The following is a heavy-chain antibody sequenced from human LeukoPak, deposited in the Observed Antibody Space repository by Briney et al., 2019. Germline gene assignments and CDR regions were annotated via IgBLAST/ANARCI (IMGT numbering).Heavy chain of an antibody. CDR3: ATVYSNYGDYYGMDV. V-gene: IGHV1-24*01. D-gene: IGHD4-11*01. J-gene: IGHJ6*02. CDR1: GYTLTELS. Sequence: ASVKVSCKVSGYTLTELSMHWVRQAPGKGLEWMGGFDPEDGETIHAQKFQGRVTMTEDTSTDTAYMELSSLRSEDTAVYYCATVYSNYGDYYGMDVWGQGTTVTVSS. CDR2: FDPEDGET.